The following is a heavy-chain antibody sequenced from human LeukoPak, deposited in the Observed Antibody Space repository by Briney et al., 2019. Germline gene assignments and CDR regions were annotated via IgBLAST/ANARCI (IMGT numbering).Heavy chain of an antibody. Sequence: PGGSLRLSCAASGFTFSSYAMSWVRQAPGKGLEWVSAISGSGGSTYHADSEKGRFTISRDNSKNTLYLQMNSLRAEDTAVYYCATSYCGGDCPQTLDYWGQGTLVTVSS. CDR1: GFTFSSYA. J-gene: IGHJ4*02. CDR3: ATSYCGGDCPQTLDY. CDR2: ISGSGGST. V-gene: IGHV3-23*01. D-gene: IGHD2-21*01.